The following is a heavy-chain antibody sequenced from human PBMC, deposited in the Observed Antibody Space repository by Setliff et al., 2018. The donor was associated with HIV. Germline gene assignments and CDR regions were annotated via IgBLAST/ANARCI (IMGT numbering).Heavy chain of an antibody. V-gene: IGHV4-61*01. CDR3: ARQFPPYHSGAHYSDL. J-gene: IGHJ5*02. D-gene: IGHD6-19*01. CDR2: IYYSGST. CDR1: GGSISSGSYY. Sequence: SETLSLTCTVSGGSISSGSYYRSWIRQPPGKGLEWIGLIYYSGSTNYSPSLKSRVTISVDSSKNQFSLKLTSVTAADAAIYYCARQFPPYHSGAHYSDLWSQGTLVTVSS.